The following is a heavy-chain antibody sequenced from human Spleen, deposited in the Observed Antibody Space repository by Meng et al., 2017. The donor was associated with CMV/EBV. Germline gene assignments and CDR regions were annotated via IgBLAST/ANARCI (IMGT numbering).Heavy chain of an antibody. J-gene: IGHJ4*02. CDR3: AKPEQDH. CDR2: IREAGTTT. CDR1: GFTFSKFS. Sequence: GGSLRLSCAASGFTFSKFSMNWVRQAPGKGLEWISYIREAGTTTHYADSVHGRFIISRDNAKSSLFLQMNSLRVEDTAVYYCAKPEQDHWGRGTLVTVSS. V-gene: IGHV3-48*04. D-gene: IGHD6-13*01.